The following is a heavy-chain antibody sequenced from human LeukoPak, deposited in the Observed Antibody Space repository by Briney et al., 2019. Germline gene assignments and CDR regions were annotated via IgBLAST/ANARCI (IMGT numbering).Heavy chain of an antibody. CDR2: ISSSSSNI. J-gene: IGHJ4*02. CDR1: GFTFSSYS. D-gene: IGHD5-18*01. CDR3: ATGYTAMVTWYFDY. Sequence: GGSLRLSCAASGFTFSSYSMYWVRQAPGKGLEWVSYISSSSSNIYYADSVKGRFTISRDNAKNSLYLQMNSLRAEDTAVYYCATGYTAMVTWYFDYWGQGTLVTVSS. V-gene: IGHV3-21*05.